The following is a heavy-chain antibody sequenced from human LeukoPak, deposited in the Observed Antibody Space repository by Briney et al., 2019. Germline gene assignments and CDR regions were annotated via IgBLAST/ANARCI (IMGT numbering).Heavy chain of an antibody. J-gene: IGHJ6*03. D-gene: IGHD4-23*01. CDR2: ISNSGST. Sequence: PSETLSLTCTVSGGSISSHSWSWIRQPPGKGLEWIWYISNSGSTTYNPSLKSRVTISPDTSKNQFSLKLSSVTAADTAVFYCARQRYGGGPYYYYYVDVWGKGTTVTVSS. V-gene: IGHV4-59*08. CDR1: GGSISSHS. CDR3: ARQRYGGGPYYYYYVDV.